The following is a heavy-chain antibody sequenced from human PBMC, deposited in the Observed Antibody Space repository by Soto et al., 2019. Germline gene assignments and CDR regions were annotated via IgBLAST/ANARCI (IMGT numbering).Heavy chain of an antibody. CDR1: GFIFSSYG. CDR3: AKERWLQDYWYFDL. Sequence: QVQLVESGGGVVQPGRSLRLSCAASGFIFSSYGMRWVRQAPGKGLEWVAVISYDGSNKYYADSVKGRFTISRDNSKSTLYLQMNSLRAEDTAVYYCAKERWLQDYWYFDLWGRGTLVTVSS. J-gene: IGHJ2*01. D-gene: IGHD5-12*01. V-gene: IGHV3-30*18. CDR2: ISYDGSNK.